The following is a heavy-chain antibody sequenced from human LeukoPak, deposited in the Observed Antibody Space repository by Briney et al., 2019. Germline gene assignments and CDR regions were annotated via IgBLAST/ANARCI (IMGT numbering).Heavy chain of an antibody. Sequence: GGSLRLSCAASEFPFSTYNMNWVRQAPGKGLEWVSAIGTAGDTYYPGSVKGRFTISRENAKNSLYLQMNSLRAGDTAVYFCARAYSGLYRRTYYSALDVWGQGTTVTVSS. D-gene: IGHD3-16*01. CDR2: IGTAGDT. V-gene: IGHV3-13*04. CDR1: EFPFSTYN. J-gene: IGHJ6*02. CDR3: ARAYSGLYRRTYYSALDV.